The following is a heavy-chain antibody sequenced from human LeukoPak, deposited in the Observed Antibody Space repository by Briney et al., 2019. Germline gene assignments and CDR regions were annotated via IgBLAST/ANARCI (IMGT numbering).Heavy chain of an antibody. J-gene: IGHJ4*02. CDR3: ARFPRDPWRFDY. Sequence: GGSLRLSCAVSGFTFSSDWMTWVRQAPGKGLEWVANIKEDGSESYYVDSVKGRFTISRDNAKNSLYLQMNSLRAEDTAVYYCARFPRDPWRFDYWGQGTLVTVSS. V-gene: IGHV3-7*03. D-gene: IGHD5-12*01. CDR2: IKEDGSES. CDR1: GFTFSSDW.